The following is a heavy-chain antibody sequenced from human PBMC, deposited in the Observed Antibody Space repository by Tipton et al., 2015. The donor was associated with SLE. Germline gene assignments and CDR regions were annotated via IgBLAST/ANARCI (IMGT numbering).Heavy chain of an antibody. CDR2: IIWNSGSI. CDR3: AKDIHGSLGTTNMDV. CDR1: GFTFDDYA. Sequence: SLRLSCSASGFTFDDYAMPWVRQAPGKGLEWVSGIIWNSGSIGYADSVKGRFTISRDNAKNSLYLQMNSLRAEDTALYYCAKDIHGSLGTTNMDVWGKGTTVTVSS. V-gene: IGHV3-9*01. J-gene: IGHJ6*03. D-gene: IGHD1-26*01.